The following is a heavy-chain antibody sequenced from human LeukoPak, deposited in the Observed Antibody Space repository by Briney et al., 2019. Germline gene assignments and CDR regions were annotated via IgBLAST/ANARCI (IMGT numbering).Heavy chain of an antibody. CDR2: ISAYNGNT. J-gene: IGHJ4*02. V-gene: IGHV1-18*01. CDR1: GYTFTSYG. Sequence: ASVTVSFKASGYTFTSYGISWVRQAPGQGLEWMGWISAYNGNTNYAQKLQVRVTMTTDTSTSTAYTELRSLRSDDTAVYYCARGYCSSTSCSYFDYWGQGTLVTVSS. D-gene: IGHD2-2*01. CDR3: ARGYCSSTSCSYFDY.